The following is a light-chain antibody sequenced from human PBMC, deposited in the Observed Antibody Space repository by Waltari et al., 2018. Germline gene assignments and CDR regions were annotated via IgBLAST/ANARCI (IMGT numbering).Light chain of an antibody. CDR3: MQSTHWPPWT. J-gene: IGKJ1*01. Sequence: SLVHSDGDTYLHWFQQRPGQSPSRLINKVSERDPGVPDRFSGSGSGTDFKLEISTVEAEDVGVYYCMQSTHWPPWTFGQGTKVEIK. V-gene: IGKV2-30*02. CDR2: KVS. CDR1: SLVHSDGDTY.